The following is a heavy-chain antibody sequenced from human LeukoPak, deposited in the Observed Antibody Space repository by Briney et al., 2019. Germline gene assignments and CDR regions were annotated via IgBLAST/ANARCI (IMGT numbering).Heavy chain of an antibody. CDR2: ISYDGSNK. CDR3: ARDHSYCSSTSCYFHDAFDI. Sequence: GGSLRLSCAASGFTFSNFWMHWVRQAPGKGLEWVAVISYDGSNKYYADSVKGRFTISRDNSKNTLYLQMNSLRAEDTAVYYCARDHSYCSSTSCYFHDAFDIWGQGTMVTVSS. CDR1: GFTFSNFW. V-gene: IGHV3-30-3*01. D-gene: IGHD2-2*01. J-gene: IGHJ3*02.